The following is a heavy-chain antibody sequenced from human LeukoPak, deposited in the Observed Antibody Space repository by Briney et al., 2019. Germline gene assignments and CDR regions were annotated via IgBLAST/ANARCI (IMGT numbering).Heavy chain of an antibody. Sequence: PSETLSLTCTVSGGSISSGSYYWSWIRLPAGKGLEWIGRIYTSGSTNYNPSLKSRVTISVDTSKNQFSLKLSSVTAADTAVYYCARMVGATTAFDYWGQGTLVTVSS. CDR3: ARMVGATTAFDY. CDR2: IYTSGST. V-gene: IGHV4-61*02. J-gene: IGHJ4*02. CDR1: GGSISSGSYY. D-gene: IGHD1-26*01.